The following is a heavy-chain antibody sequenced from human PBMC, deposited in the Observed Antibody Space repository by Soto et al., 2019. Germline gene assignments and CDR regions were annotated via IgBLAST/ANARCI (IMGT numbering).Heavy chain of an antibody. CDR2: ISYDGSTE. Sequence: GGSLRLSCAASGFTFSSYPMPWVRQAPGRGLEWVAVISYDGSTEEYADSVKGRFTISRDDSKSTLYLRINSLRPEDTAVYFCARVPVGGTSPCYFYYHLDVWGQGTTVTVSS. V-gene: IGHV3-30-3*01. J-gene: IGHJ6*02. D-gene: IGHD3-3*01. CDR1: GFTFSSYP. CDR3: ARVPVGGTSPCYFYYHLDV.